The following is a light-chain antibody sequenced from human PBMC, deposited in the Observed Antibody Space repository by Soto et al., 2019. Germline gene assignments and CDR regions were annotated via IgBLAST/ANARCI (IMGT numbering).Light chain of an antibody. CDR3: AVWDDSLNGVV. V-gene: IGLV1-44*01. Sequence: QSVLTQPPSASGAPGQRVTISCSGSTSNIGINPVNWYQQLPGTAPKLLIYSNNYRPSGVPGRFAGSKSGTSASLAISGLQSEDESDYYCAVWDDSLNGVVFGGGTKLTVL. CDR1: TSNIGINP. J-gene: IGLJ2*01. CDR2: SNN.